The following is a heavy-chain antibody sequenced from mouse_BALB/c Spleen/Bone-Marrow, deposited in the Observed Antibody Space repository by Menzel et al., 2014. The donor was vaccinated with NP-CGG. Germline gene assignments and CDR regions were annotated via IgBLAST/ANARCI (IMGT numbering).Heavy chain of an antibody. CDR2: IDPANGNT. V-gene: IGHV14-3*02. CDR3: ARWDYYAMDY. J-gene: IGHJ4*01. Sequence: EVQLQQSGAELVKPGASVKLSCTASGFNIKDTYMHWVKQRPEQGLEWIGRIDPANGNTKYDPKFQGKATITADTSSNTAYLQLSSLTSEDTTVYYCARWDYYAMDYWGQGTSVTVSS. CDR1: GFNIKDTY.